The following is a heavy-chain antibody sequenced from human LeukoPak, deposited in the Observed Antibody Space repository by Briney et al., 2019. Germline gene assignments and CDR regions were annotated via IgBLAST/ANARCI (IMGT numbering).Heavy chain of an antibody. Sequence: PSETLSLTCTVSGGSISSSSYYWGWLRQPPGKGLEWIGSIYYSGSTYYNPSLKSRVTISVDTSKNKFSLKLSSVTAADTAVYYCARWFGEYVLRWFDPWGQGTLVTVSS. V-gene: IGHV4-39*01. D-gene: IGHD3-10*01. CDR2: IYYSGST. CDR3: ARWFGEYVLRWFDP. J-gene: IGHJ5*02. CDR1: GGSISSSSYY.